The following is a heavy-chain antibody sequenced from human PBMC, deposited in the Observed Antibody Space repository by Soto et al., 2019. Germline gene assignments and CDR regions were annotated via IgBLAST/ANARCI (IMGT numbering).Heavy chain of an antibody. D-gene: IGHD6-19*01. V-gene: IGHV4-59*11. J-gene: IGHJ4*02. CDR3: ARPFDTSGWYDY. CDR1: GGSISSHY. Sequence: SETLSLTCVVSGGSISSHYWSWIRQPPGSGLEWIGLVHYSGSTNYSPSLKSRVTMSLDTSKNQFSLNLSSVTAADTAMYYCARPFDTSGWYDYWGQGTLVTVSS. CDR2: VHYSGST.